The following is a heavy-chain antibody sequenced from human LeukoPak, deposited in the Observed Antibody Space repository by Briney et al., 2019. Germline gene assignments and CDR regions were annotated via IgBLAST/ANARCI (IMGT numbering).Heavy chain of an antibody. Sequence: GGSLRLSCAASGFTFSSYSMNWVRQAPGKGLEWVSYISSSSSTIYYADSVKGRSTISRDNAKNSLYLQMNSLRDEDTAVYYCARDPDPAGYYYYGMDVWGQGTTVTVSS. CDR3: ARDPDPAGYYYYGMDV. CDR2: ISSSSSTI. J-gene: IGHJ6*02. V-gene: IGHV3-48*02. CDR1: GFTFSSYS. D-gene: IGHD1-14*01.